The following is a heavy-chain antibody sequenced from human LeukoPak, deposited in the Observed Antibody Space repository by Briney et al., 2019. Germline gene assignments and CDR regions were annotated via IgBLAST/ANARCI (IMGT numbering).Heavy chain of an antibody. CDR2: IYTSGVT. CDR1: GFSLSTSGM. Sequence: SGPALVKPTQTLTLTCTFSGFSLSTSGMCVSWIRQPAGKGLEWIGLIYTSGVTNYTPSLKSRVTMSVDTSKNQFSLNLSSMTAADTAVYYCARDPPSDSSGHFYGHFDLWGRGTLVTVSS. D-gene: IGHD3-22*01. V-gene: IGHV4-61*02. J-gene: IGHJ2*01. CDR3: ARDPPSDSSGHFYGHFDL.